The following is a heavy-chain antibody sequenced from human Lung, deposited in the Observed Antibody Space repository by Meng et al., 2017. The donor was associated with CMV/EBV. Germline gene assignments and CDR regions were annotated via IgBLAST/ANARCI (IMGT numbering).Heavy chain of an antibody. CDR2: ISYDGSNK. CDR3: APLGTSSADPPN. D-gene: IGHD6-19*01. Sequence: GGSXRLXCAASGFTFSSYAMHWVRQAPGKGLEWVAVISYDGSNKYYADSVKGRFTISRDNSKNTLYLQMNSLRAEDTAVYYCAPLGTSSADPPNWGQGTLVT. J-gene: IGHJ4*02. V-gene: IGHV3-30*04. CDR1: GFTFSSYA.